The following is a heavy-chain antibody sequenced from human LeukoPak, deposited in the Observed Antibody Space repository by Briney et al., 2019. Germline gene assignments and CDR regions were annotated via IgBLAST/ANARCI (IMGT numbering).Heavy chain of an antibody. J-gene: IGHJ4*02. CDR2: INPNSGGT. V-gene: IGHV1-2*02. Sequence: ASVKVSCKASGYTFTGYYMHWVRQAPGQGLEWMGWINPNSGGTNYAQKLQGRVTMTRDTSIRTAYMELSRLRSDDTAVYYCARAGVVAARGETFPRDWGQGTLVTVSS. CDR3: ARAGVVAARGETFPRD. D-gene: IGHD6-6*01. CDR1: GYTFTGYY.